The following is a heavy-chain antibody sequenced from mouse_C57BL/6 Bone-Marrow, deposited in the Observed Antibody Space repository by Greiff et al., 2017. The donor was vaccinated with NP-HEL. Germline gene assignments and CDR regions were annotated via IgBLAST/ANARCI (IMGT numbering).Heavy chain of an antibody. J-gene: IGHJ3*01. Sequence: VKLMESGAELVKPGASVKLSCKASGYTFTEYTIHWVKQRSGQGLEWIGWFYPGSGSIKYNEKFKDKATLTADKSSSTVYMELSRLTSEDSAVYFCARHEDGGQLRLPFAYWGQGTLVTVSA. CDR3: ARHEDGGQLRLPFAY. CDR2: FYPGSGSI. D-gene: IGHD3-2*02. V-gene: IGHV1-62-2*01. CDR1: GYTFTEYT.